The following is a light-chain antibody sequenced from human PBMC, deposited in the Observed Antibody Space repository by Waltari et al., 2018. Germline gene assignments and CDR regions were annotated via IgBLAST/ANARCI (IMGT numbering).Light chain of an antibody. Sequence: EIVITQSPATLSVSPGERAILSCRASQPVSSTLARYQQKPGQAPRLLIYGASTRATGIPARFSGSGSGTDFTLTISSLQSEDFAVYYCQQCNNWPYTFGQGTRLEIK. CDR2: GAS. CDR3: QQCNNWPYT. V-gene: IGKV3-15*01. J-gene: IGKJ2*01. CDR1: QPVSST.